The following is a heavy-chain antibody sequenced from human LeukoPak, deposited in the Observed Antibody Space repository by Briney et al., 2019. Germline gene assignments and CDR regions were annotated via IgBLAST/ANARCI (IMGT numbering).Heavy chain of an antibody. CDR1: GFPFSSYW. J-gene: IGHJ4*02. V-gene: IGHV3-7*04. CDR2: IKQDGSKK. D-gene: IGHD5-24*01. CDR3: TRVGYIDEGIDY. Sequence: GGSLGLSCVASGFPFSSYWMTWVRQAPGKGLEWVANIKQDGSKKSYVDSVKGRFTISRDNAKNSLYLQMNSLRAEDTAICYCTRVGYIDEGIDYWGQGTLVTVSS.